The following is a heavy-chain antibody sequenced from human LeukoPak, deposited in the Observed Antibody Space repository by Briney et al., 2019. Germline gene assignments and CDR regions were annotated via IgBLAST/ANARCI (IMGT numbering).Heavy chain of an antibody. J-gene: IGHJ4*02. CDR1: GFTFSSYT. CDR2: ISKSSGTM. D-gene: IGHD7-27*01. Sequence: GGSLRLSCAASGFTFSSYTMNWVRQAPGKGLEWVSYISKSSGTMSYADSVKGRFTISRDNAKNSLFLQMNSLRNEDTAVYYCARDENWGFDYWGQGTLVTVSS. V-gene: IGHV3-48*02. CDR3: ARDENWGFDY.